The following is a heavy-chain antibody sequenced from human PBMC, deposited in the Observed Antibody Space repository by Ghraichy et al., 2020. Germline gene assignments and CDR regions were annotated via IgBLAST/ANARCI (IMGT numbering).Heavy chain of an antibody. CDR2: ISNDGRIT. V-gene: IGHV3-74*01. CDR3: ARDLDWILYDY. Sequence: GGSLRLSCAASGFTFSTYVMYLVRLAPGKGLVWVSRISNDGRITSYADSVKGRFTISRDNAKNTLFLQVNSLRAEDTAMYYCARDLDWILYDYWGQGTVVTVYS. D-gene: IGHD3-9*01. CDR1: GFTFSTYV. J-gene: IGHJ4*02.